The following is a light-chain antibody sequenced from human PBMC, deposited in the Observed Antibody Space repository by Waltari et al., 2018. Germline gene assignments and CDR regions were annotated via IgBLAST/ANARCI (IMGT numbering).Light chain of an antibody. CDR3: SAYRGSSALV. V-gene: IGLV2-14*01. Sequence: QSALTQPASVSGSPAQSITISCTGTSSDVGAYNYVSWFQQHPGKAPKLLIYEVSNRPSGVSSRFSGSRSGNTASLTISGLHAEDEADYYCSAYRGSSALVFGTGTKVPVL. J-gene: IGLJ1*01. CDR1: SSDVGAYNY. CDR2: EVS.